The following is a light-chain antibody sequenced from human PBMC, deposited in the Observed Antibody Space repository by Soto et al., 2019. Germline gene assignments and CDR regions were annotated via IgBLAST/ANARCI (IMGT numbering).Light chain of an antibody. Sequence: EIVLTQFPATLSLSPGERATLSCMSSHSVTSYLAWYQQRPGQAPRLLINDASRRATGIPDRFSGSGSGADFTLPISSLEPEDFAVYYCPQRSSWPITFGQGTRLEIK. V-gene: IGKV3-11*01. CDR2: DAS. J-gene: IGKJ5*01. CDR3: PQRSSWPIT. CDR1: HSVTSY.